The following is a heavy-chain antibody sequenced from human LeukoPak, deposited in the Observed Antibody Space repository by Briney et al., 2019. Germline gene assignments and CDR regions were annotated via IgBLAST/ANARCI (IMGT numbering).Heavy chain of an antibody. V-gene: IGHV1-69*13. J-gene: IGHJ4*02. D-gene: IGHD3-10*01. CDR1: GGTFSSYA. CDR3: ARGGNYYDSSYYFDY. Sequence: GASVKVSCKASGGTFSSYAISWVRQAPGQGLEWMGGIIPIFGTANYAQKFQGRVTITADESTSTAYMELSSLRSEDTAVYYCARGGNYYDSSYYFDYWGQGTLVTVSS. CDR2: IIPIFGTA.